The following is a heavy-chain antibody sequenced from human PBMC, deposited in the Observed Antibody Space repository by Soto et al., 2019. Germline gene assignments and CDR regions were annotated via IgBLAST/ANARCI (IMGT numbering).Heavy chain of an antibody. J-gene: IGHJ6*03. Sequence: SEALSPTFTISGGSIRISGYYWSWIRQHQGKGLEWIGYIYYSGSTYYNPSLKSRVTISVDTSKNQFSLKLSSVTAADTAVYYCARAYSNYYKKEVLDYMDVWGKGNTVS. V-gene: IGHV4-31*03. CDR2: IYYSGST. CDR1: GGSIRISGYY. CDR3: ARAYSNYYKKEVLDYMDV. D-gene: IGHD4-4*01.